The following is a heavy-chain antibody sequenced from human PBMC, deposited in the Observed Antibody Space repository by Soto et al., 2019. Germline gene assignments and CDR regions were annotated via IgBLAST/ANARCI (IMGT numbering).Heavy chain of an antibody. CDR1: GGSVSSGSYY. D-gene: IGHD3-3*01. V-gene: IGHV4-61*01. CDR3: ARVKTYYDFWSGSYWFDP. Sequence: SETLSLTCTVSGGSVSSGSYYWSWIRQPPGKGLEWIGYIYYSGSTNYNPSLKSRVTISVDTSKNQFSLKLSSVTAADTAVYYCARVKTYYDFWSGSYWFDPWGQGTLVTVSS. J-gene: IGHJ5*02. CDR2: IYYSGST.